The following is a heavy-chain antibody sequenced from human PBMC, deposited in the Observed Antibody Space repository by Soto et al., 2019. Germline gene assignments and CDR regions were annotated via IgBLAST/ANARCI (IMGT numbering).Heavy chain of an antibody. V-gene: IGHV1-18*01. CDR3: ARDRLGATGDY. CDR2: ISAYNTNT. J-gene: IGHJ4*02. Sequence: ASVKVSCKASGYTFTSYGISWVRQAPGQGLEWMGWISAYNTNTNYAQKLQGRVTMTTDTSTSTTYMELRSLRSDDTAVYFCARDRLGATGDYWGQGTLVTVSS. D-gene: IGHD1-26*01. CDR1: GYTFTSYG.